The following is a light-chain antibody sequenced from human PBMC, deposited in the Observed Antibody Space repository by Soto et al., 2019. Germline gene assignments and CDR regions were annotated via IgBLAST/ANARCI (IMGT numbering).Light chain of an antibody. CDR1: QGIRNA. J-gene: IGKJ1*01. CDR3: LQDYNYPRT. CDR2: AAS. V-gene: IGKV1-6*01. Sequence: AIQMTQSPSSLSASVGDRVIITCRASQGIRNALGWYQQKPGKAPKLLIYAASSLQSGVPSRFSGSGSGTDFTLTISGLHPEDFATYYCLQDYNYPRTFGQGAKVDNK.